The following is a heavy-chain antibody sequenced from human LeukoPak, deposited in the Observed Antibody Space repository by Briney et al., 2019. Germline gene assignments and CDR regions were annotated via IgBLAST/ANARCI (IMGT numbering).Heavy chain of an antibody. D-gene: IGHD5-12*01. Sequence: SETLSLTCAVSGYSISSGYYWGWIRQPSGKGLEWIGSIYHSGSTYYNPSLKSRVTISVDTSKNQFSLKLSSVTAADTAVYYCASILTVATTGSDAFDIWGQGTMVTVSS. V-gene: IGHV4-38-2*01. J-gene: IGHJ3*02. CDR3: ASILTVATTGSDAFDI. CDR2: IYHSGST. CDR1: GYSISSGYY.